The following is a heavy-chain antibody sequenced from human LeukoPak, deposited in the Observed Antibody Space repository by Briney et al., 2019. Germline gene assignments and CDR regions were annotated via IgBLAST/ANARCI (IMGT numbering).Heavy chain of an antibody. J-gene: IGHJ4*02. Sequence: LPGGSLRLSCAAAGFIFSSYAMRWVRQAPGKGREWISDIRGSGTNTYYADSGKGRFTISRDYSSNTLYLQMNSLRAEDTALYYRAASAYYVAAADAYWGQGTLVTDSS. CDR1: GFIFSSYA. CDR3: AASAYYVAAADAY. CDR2: IRGSGTNT. V-gene: IGHV3-23*01. D-gene: IGHD3-22*01.